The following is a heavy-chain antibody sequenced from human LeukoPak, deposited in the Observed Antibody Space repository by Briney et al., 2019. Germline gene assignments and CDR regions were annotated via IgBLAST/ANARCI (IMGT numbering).Heavy chain of an antibody. V-gene: IGHV4-34*01. Sequence: SETLSLTCAVYGGSFSGYYWSWIRQPPGKGLEWIEEINHSGSTNYDPSLKSRVTISVDTSKNQFSLKLSSVTAADTAVYYCARGMVVAATPNWFDPWGQGTLVTVSS. CDR3: ARGMVVAATPNWFDP. CDR1: GGSFSGYY. CDR2: INHSGST. D-gene: IGHD2-15*01. J-gene: IGHJ5*02.